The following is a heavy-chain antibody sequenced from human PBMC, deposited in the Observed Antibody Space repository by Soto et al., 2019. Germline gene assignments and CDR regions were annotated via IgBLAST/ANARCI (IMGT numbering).Heavy chain of an antibody. CDR2: IIPIFGTA. D-gene: IGHD5-18*01. Sequence: ASVKVSCKASGGTFSSYAISWVRQAPGQGLEWMGGIIPIFGTANYAQKFQGRVTITADESTSTAYMELSSLRSEDTAVYYCARAANTALASDTFDIWGQVTMATVSS. J-gene: IGHJ3*02. CDR1: GGTFSSYA. CDR3: ARAANTALASDTFDI. V-gene: IGHV1-69*13.